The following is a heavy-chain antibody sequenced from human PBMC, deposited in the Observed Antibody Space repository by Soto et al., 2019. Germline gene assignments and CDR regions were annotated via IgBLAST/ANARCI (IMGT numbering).Heavy chain of an antibody. Sequence: ASVKVSCKASGYTFTSYLMHWVRQAPGQRLEWMGWINAGNGNTKYSQNFQGRVTITRNTSISTAYMELSSLRSEDTAVYYCARGLYCSSTSCYAHYYYYYMDVWGKGTTVTVSS. V-gene: IGHV1-3*01. D-gene: IGHD2-2*01. CDR2: INAGNGNT. CDR3: ARGLYCSSTSCYAHYYYYYMDV. CDR1: GYTFTSYL. J-gene: IGHJ6*03.